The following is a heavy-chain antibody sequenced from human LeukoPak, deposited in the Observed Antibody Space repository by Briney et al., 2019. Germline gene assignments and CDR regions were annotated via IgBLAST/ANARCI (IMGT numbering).Heavy chain of an antibody. J-gene: IGHJ4*02. CDR3: ARDRSDGFDY. Sequence: GGSLRLSCAASGFTVSSNSMSWVRQAPGKGLEWVSVLYSGGNTYYADSVKGRFTISRDNSKNTLYLQMNSLRTDDTAVYYCARDRSDGFDYWGQGTLVTVSS. CDR1: GFTVSSNS. V-gene: IGHV3-53*01. CDR2: LYSGGNT.